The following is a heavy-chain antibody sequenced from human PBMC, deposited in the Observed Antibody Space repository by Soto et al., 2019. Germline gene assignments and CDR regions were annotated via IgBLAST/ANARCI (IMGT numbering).Heavy chain of an antibody. V-gene: IGHV1-69*13. D-gene: IGHD6-13*01. CDR2: IIPIFGTA. CDR1: GGTFSSYA. CDR3: ASYGIANNWFDP. J-gene: IGHJ5*02. Sequence: SVKVSCKASGGTFSSYAISWVRQAPGQGLEWMGGIIPIFGTANYAQKFQGRVTITADESTSTAYMELSSLRSEDTAVYYCASYGIANNWFDPWGQGTLVTVSS.